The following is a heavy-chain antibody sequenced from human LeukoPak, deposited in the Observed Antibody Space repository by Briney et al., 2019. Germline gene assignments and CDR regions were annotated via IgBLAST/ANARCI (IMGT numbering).Heavy chain of an antibody. D-gene: IGHD3-10*01. CDR1: GGSISSNSYY. CDR3: ARDGSGSYYFEFDY. CDR2: IYYSGST. V-gene: IGHV4-39*07. Sequence: PSETLSLTCTVSGGSISSNSYYWGWIRQAPGKGLEWIGSIYYSGSTYYSPSHKSRVTISVDTSKNQFSLKLSSVTAADTAVYYCARDGSGSYYFEFDYWGQGTLVTVSS. J-gene: IGHJ4*02.